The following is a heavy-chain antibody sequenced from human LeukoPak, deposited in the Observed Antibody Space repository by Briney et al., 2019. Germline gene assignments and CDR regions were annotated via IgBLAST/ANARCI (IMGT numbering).Heavy chain of an antibody. D-gene: IGHD1-26*01. CDR2: ISGSGGST. CDR1: GFSSSSYA. J-gene: IGHJ4*02. V-gene: IGHV3-23*01. Sequence: PGGSLRLSCAASGFSSSSYAMSWVRQAPGEGLEWVSAISGSGGSTYYADSVKGRFTISRANSTTTVYLQMKSLRAEDPAVYYCANNGSYERMGGVDYWGQGTLVTVSS. CDR3: ANNGSYERMGGVDY.